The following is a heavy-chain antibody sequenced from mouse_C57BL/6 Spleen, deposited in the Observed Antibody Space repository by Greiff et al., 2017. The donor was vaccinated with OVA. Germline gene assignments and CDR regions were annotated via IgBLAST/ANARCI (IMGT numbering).Heavy chain of an antibody. CDR2: INPNNGDT. CDR3: ARGGGRGYFDY. Sequence: VQLQQSGPELVKPGASVKIPCKASGYTFTDYNMDWVKQSHGKSLEWIGDINPNNGDTNYNGKFKGKATLTADKSSSTAYMQLSSLTSEDSAVYFCARGGGRGYFDYWGQGTTLTVSS. D-gene: IGHD1-1*01. CDR1: GYTFTDYN. V-gene: IGHV1-18*01. J-gene: IGHJ2*01.